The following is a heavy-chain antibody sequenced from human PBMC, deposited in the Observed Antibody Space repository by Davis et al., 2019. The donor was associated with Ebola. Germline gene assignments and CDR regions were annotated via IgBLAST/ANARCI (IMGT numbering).Heavy chain of an antibody. Sequence: PGGSLRLSCAASGFTFRNYAMDWVRQAPGKGLVWVSDINPDGSITRYADSVKGRFTISRDNAKNALYLQMNSLRAEDTAIYYCARDCTGGTCFGDYWGQGALVTVSS. J-gene: IGHJ4*02. CDR2: INPDGSIT. CDR3: ARDCTGGTCFGDY. V-gene: IGHV3-74*01. D-gene: IGHD2-8*02. CDR1: GFTFRNYA.